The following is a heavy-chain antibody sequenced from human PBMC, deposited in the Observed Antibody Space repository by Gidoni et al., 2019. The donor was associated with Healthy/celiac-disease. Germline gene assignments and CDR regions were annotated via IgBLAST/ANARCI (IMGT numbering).Heavy chain of an antibody. CDR2: IYTSGST. Sequence: QVQLQESGPGLVKPSQTLSLTCTVSGGSISSGSYYWSWIRQPAGKGLEWIGRIYTSGSTNYNPSLKSRVTISVDTSKNQFSLKLSSVTAADTAVYYCARDYSSVNRHFYSGYESMTENDAFDIWGQGTMVTVSS. D-gene: IGHD5-12*01. J-gene: IGHJ3*02. CDR1: GGSISSGSYY. V-gene: IGHV4-61*02. CDR3: ARDYSSVNRHFYSGYESMTENDAFDI.